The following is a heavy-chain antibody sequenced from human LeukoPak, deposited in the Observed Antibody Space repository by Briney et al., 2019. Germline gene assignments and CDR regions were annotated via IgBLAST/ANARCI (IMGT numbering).Heavy chain of an antibody. J-gene: IGHJ4*02. CDR1: GFTFSSYW. CDR2: IKKDGSEK. V-gene: IGHV3-7*01. D-gene: IGHD3-10*01. CDR3: ARADQYYYGSSPDY. Sequence: GGSLRLSCAASGFTFSSYWMSWVRQAPGKGLEWVADIKKDGSEKYYVDSVKGRFTISRDNAKNSLYLQMNSLRAEDTAVYYCARADQYYYGSSPDYWGQGTLVTVSS.